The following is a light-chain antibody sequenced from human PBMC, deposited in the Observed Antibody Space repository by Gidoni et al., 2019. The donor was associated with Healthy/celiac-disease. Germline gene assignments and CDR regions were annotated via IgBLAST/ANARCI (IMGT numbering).Light chain of an antibody. J-gene: IGKJ4*01. CDR2: WAS. Sequence: DIVMTQSPASLAVSLGERATINCKSSPSVLYSSNNKNYLAWYQQKPGQPPKLLMYWASTRESGVPDRFSGSGSGTDFTLTISSLQAEDVAVYYCQQYYSTPLTFXGXTKVEIK. CDR1: PSVLYSSNNKNY. V-gene: IGKV4-1*01. CDR3: QQYYSTPLT.